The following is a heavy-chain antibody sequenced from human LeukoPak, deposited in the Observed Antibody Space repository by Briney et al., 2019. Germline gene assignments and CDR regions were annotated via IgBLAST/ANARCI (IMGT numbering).Heavy chain of an antibody. V-gene: IGHV4-59*08. J-gene: IGHJ5*02. CDR3: ARLRITMVRGVISGSSSWFDP. CDR1: GGSISSYY. D-gene: IGHD3-10*01. Sequence: SETLSLTCTVSGGSISSYYWSWIRQPPGKGLEWVGYNYYSGSTNYNPSLKSRVTISVDTSKNQFSLKLSSVTAADTAVYYCARLRITMVRGVISGSSSWFDPWGQGTLVTVSS. CDR2: NYYSGST.